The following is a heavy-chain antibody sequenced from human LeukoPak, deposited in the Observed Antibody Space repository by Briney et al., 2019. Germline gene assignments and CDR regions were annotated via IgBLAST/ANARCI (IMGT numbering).Heavy chain of an antibody. CDR3: ARDRGEPLFDY. V-gene: IGHV4-4*07. J-gene: IGHJ4*02. Sequence: SETLSLTCTVSGVSISSYYWSWIRQPAGKGLDWIGRIYTSGSTNYTPSLKSRVTMSVDTSKNQFSLKLSSVTAADTAVYYCARDRGEPLFDYWGQGTLVTVSS. CDR2: IYTSGST. D-gene: IGHD1-14*01. CDR1: GVSISSYY.